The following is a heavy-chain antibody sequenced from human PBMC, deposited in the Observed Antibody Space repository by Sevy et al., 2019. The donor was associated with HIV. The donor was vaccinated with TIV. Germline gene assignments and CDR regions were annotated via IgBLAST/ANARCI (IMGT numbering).Heavy chain of an antibody. CDR3: ARLLGPRYFDWLAFDY. Sequence: GGSLRLSCKGSGYSFTSYWIGWVRQMPGKGLEWMGIIYPGDSDTRYSPSFQGQVTISADKSISTAYLQWSSLKASDTAMYYCARLLGPRYFDWLAFDYWGQGTLVTVSS. D-gene: IGHD3-9*01. CDR2: IYPGDSDT. V-gene: IGHV5-51*01. J-gene: IGHJ4*02. CDR1: GYSFTSYW.